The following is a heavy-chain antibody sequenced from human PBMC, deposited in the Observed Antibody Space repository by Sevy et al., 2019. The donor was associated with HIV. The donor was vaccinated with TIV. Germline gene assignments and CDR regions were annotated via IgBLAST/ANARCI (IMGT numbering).Heavy chain of an antibody. CDR2: INHSGST. CDR1: GGSFSGYY. V-gene: IGHV4-34*01. Sequence: SETLSLTCAFYGGSFSGYYWSWIRQPPGKGLEWIGEINHSGSTNYNPSLKSRVTISVDTSKNQFSLKLSSVTAADTAVYYCARVTYYYDSSGYYNNWFDPWGQRTLVTVSS. J-gene: IGHJ5*02. CDR3: ARVTYYYDSSGYYNNWFDP. D-gene: IGHD3-22*01.